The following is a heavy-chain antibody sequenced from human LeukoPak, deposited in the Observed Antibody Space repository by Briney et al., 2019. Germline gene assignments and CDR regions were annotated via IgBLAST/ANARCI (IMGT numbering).Heavy chain of an antibody. CDR3: AITDIFGVVDYYFDY. J-gene: IGHJ4*02. CDR1: GFTFSSCA. V-gene: IGHV3-23*01. CDR2: ISGSGGST. D-gene: IGHD3-3*02. Sequence: PGGSLRLSCVASGFTFSSCAMSWVRQAPGKGLEWVSAISGSGGSTYYADSVKGRFTISRDNSKNTLYLQVNSLRAEDTAVYYCAITDIFGVVDYYFDYWGQGTLVTVSS.